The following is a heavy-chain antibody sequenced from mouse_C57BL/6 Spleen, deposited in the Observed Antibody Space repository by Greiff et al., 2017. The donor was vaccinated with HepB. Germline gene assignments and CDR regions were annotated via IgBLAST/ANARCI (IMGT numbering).Heavy chain of an antibody. V-gene: IGHV1-53*01. CDR2: INPSNGGT. CDR3: ARWGDYDWGDFDY. D-gene: IGHD2-4*01. CDR1: GYTFTSYW. Sequence: VQLQQPGTELVKPGASVKLSCKASGYTFTSYWMHWVKQRPGQGLEWIGNINPSNGGTNYNEKFKSKATLTVDKSSSTAYMQLSSLTSEDYAVYYCARWGDYDWGDFDYWGQGTTLTVSS. J-gene: IGHJ2*01.